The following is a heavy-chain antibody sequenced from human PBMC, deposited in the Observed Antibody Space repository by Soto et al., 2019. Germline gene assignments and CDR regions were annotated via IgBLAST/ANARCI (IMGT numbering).Heavy chain of an antibody. V-gene: IGHV3-30-3*01. Sequence: GGSLRLSCAASGFTFSSYAMHWVRQAPGKGLEWVAVISYDGSNKYYADSVKGRFTISRDNSKNTLYLQMNSLRAEDTAVYYCARVTGFVGTTGMYYYYGMDVWGQGTTVTVSS. D-gene: IGHD1-7*01. CDR3: ARVTGFVGTTGMYYYYGMDV. CDR2: ISYDGSNK. CDR1: GFTFSSYA. J-gene: IGHJ6*02.